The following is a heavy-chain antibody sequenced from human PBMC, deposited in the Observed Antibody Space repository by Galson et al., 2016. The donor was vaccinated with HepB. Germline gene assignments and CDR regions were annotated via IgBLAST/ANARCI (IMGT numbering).Heavy chain of an antibody. V-gene: IGHV3-30-3*01. Sequence: SLRLSCAASRFTFSTYSMHWVRQAPGKGLEWVAVMSYIGSNKYFADSVKGRFSISRDNSKNILYLQMNSLRAEDTAVYYCARSRADFWSVGYYDYGMDVWVKGATVTVSS. D-gene: IGHD3-3*01. CDR2: MSYIGSNK. CDR3: ARSRADFWSVGYYDYGMDV. CDR1: RFTFSTYS. J-gene: IGHJ6*04.